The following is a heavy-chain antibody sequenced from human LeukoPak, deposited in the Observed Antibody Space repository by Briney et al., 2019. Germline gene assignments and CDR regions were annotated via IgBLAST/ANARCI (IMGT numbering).Heavy chain of an antibody. CDR3: AKGYDFWGGYYFDF. CDR2: ISGSGGST. Sequence: ETLSLTCAVYGGSFSGYYWSWIRQPPGKGLEWVSTISGSGGSTYYADSVKGRFTISRDNSKNTLYLQMNSLRAEDTAVYYCAKGYDFWGGYYFDFWGQGTLVTVSS. D-gene: IGHD3-3*01. V-gene: IGHV3-23*01. CDR1: GGSFSGYY. J-gene: IGHJ4*02.